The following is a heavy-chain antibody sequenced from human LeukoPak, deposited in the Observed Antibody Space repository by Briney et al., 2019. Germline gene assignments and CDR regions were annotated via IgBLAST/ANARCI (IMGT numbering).Heavy chain of an antibody. D-gene: IGHD3-3*01. V-gene: IGHV3-23*01. J-gene: IGHJ4*02. CDR1: GFTLSSYA. Sequence: GGSLRLSCAASGFTLSSYAMSWVRQAPGKGLEWVSLISGNAGSTYYVDSVKGRFTISRDITKNTLYLQMNSLRAEDTAVYYCAKDGLQFSEWLPPLGYWGQGTLVTVSS. CDR3: AKDGLQFSEWLPPLGY. CDR2: ISGNAGST.